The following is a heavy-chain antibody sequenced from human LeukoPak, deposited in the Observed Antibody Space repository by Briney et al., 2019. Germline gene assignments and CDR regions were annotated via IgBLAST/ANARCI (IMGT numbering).Heavy chain of an antibody. CDR2: ISWNSGSI. J-gene: IGHJ4*02. CDR3: ARDQFVDY. CDR1: GFTFSSYA. V-gene: IGHV3-9*01. Sequence: PGGSLRLSCAASGFTFSSYAMSWVRQAPGKGLEWVSGISWNSGSIGYADSVKGRFTISRDNAKNSLYLQMNSLRAEDTALYYCARDQFVDYWGQGTLVTVSS. D-gene: IGHD3-10*01.